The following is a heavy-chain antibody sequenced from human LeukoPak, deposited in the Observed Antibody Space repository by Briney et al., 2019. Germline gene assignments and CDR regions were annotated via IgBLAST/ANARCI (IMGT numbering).Heavy chain of an antibody. J-gene: IGHJ5*02. V-gene: IGHV4-4*07. CDR1: GGSISSYY. CDR2: IYTSGST. CDR3: AKTDYDSSGYSIWFDP. D-gene: IGHD3-22*01. Sequence: TSETLSLTCTVSGGSISSYYWSWIRQPAGKGLEWTGRIYTSGSTNYNPSLKSRVTMSVDTSKNQFSLKLSSVTAADTAVYYCAKTDYDSSGYSIWFDPWGQGTLVTVSS.